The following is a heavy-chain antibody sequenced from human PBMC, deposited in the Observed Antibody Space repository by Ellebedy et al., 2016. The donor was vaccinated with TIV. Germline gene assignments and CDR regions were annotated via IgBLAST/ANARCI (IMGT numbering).Heavy chain of an antibody. D-gene: IGHD4-23*01. Sequence: PGGSLRLSWEPPGPAFRSLPMSGARQATGKALEWVSNITESGGNTYDADSVKGRFTISRDNSKDTLFLQMNSLRAEDTAIYFCARDPVGVGTAFDVWGQGTMVTVSS. V-gene: IGHV3-23*01. CDR2: ITESGGNT. CDR3: ARDPVGVGTAFDV. CDR1: GPAFRSLP. J-gene: IGHJ3*01.